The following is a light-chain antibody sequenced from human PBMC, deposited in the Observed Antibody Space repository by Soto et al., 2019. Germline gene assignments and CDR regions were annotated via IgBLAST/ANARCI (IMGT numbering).Light chain of an antibody. CDR1: QSVSNSY. V-gene: IGKV3-20*01. CDR3: QQYGRSPST. CDR2: GAS. J-gene: IGKJ1*01. Sequence: EIVLTQSPGTLSLSPGERGTLSCRASQSVSNSYLAWYQQKPGQAPRLLMYGASSRATGIPDRFSGSGSGTDFTLTISRLEPEDFAVYYCQQYGRSPSTFGQGTKVEIK.